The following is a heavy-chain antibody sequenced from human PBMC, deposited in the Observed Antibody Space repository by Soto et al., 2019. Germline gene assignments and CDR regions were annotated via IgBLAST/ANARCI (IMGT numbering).Heavy chain of an antibody. V-gene: IGHV3-23*01. J-gene: IGHJ4*02. D-gene: IGHD3-22*01. CDR2: ISGSGGST. Sequence: EVQLLESVGGLVQPGGSLRRSCAASGFTFSSYAMSCVRQAPGKGLEWVSAISGSGGSTYYADSVKGRFTISRDNSKNTLYLQMNSLRAEDTAVYYCAKESGDYYDSSGNDYWGQGTLVTVSS. CDR1: GFTFSSYA. CDR3: AKESGDYYDSSGNDY.